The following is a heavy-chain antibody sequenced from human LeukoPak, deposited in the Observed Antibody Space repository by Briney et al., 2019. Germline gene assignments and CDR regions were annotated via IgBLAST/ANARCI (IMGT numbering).Heavy chain of an antibody. J-gene: IGHJ4*03. CDR2: ISYDGSNK. Sequence: GGSLRLSCAASGFTFSSYGMHWVRQAPGQGLEWVAVISYDGSNKYYADSVKGRFTISRDNSKNTLYLQMNSLRAEDTAVYYCAKQYSFGCFDYWGQGTLVTVSS. CDR1: GFTFSSYG. V-gene: IGHV3-30*18. CDR3: AKQYSFGCFDY. D-gene: IGHD5-18*01.